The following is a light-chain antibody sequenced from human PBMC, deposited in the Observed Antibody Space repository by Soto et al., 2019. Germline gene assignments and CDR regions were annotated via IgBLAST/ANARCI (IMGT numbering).Light chain of an antibody. CDR2: DTT. CDR1: TGAVTNGHY. Sequence: QAVVTQEPSLTVSPGGTVTLTCGSSTGAVTNGHYPYWFQQKPGQAPRTLIYDTTSRHSWTPARFSGSLLGGKAALTLSGAQPEDEAEYYCLLSYNGPYVFGTGTKVTLL. V-gene: IGLV7-46*01. CDR3: LLSYNGPYV. J-gene: IGLJ1*01.